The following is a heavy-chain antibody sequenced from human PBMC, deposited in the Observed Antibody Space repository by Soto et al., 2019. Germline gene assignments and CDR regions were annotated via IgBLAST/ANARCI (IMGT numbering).Heavy chain of an antibody. CDR1: GFTFSSYA. D-gene: IGHD3-10*01. CDR3: AKDPSSGFAMENYFDY. CDR2: ISGSSTST. J-gene: IGHJ4*02. V-gene: IGHV3-23*01. Sequence: EVQLSGSGGGLVQPGGSLRLSCAASGFTFSSYAMSWVRQAPGKGLEWVSAISGSSTSTYYADSVKGRFTISRDNSKNTLYLQMNSRRAGDTAVYYCAKDPSSGFAMENYFDYWGQGTLVTVSS.